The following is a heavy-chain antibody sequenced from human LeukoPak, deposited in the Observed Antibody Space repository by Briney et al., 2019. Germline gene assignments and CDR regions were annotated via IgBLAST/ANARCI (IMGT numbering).Heavy chain of an antibody. CDR2: INPSGGST. Sequence: ASVKVSFKASGYTFTSYYMHWVRQAPGQGLEWMGIINPSGGSTSYAQKFQGRVTMTRDTSTSTVYMELSSLRSEDTAVYYCARDVPHDYGDYDNWFDPWGQGTLVTVSS. J-gene: IGHJ5*02. CDR1: GYTFTSYY. V-gene: IGHV1-46*01. D-gene: IGHD4-17*01. CDR3: ARDVPHDYGDYDNWFDP.